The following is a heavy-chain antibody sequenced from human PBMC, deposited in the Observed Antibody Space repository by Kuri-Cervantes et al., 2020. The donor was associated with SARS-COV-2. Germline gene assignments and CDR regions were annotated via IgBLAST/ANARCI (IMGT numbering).Heavy chain of an antibody. V-gene: IGHV3-23*01. J-gene: IGHJ6*03. CDR3: AKESSAYAHGYYYMDV. Sequence: GESLKISCAASGFTFSSYAMSWVRQAPGKGLEWVSAISGSGGSTYYADSVKGRFTISRDNSKNTLYLQMNSLRAEDTAVYYCAKESSAYAHGYYYMDVWGKGTTVTVSS. CDR2: ISGSGGST. CDR1: GFTFSSYA. D-gene: IGHD5-12*01.